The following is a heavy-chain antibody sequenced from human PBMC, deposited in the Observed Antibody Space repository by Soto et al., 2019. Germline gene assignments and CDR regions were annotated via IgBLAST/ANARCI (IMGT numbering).Heavy chain of an antibody. V-gene: IGHV3-30*03. CDR2: ISYDGNNK. D-gene: IGHD1-7*01. Sequence: QEHLVESGGGVVQPGRSLRLSCAASGCSFTNYGMHWVRQAPGKGLEWVAVISYDGNNKHYADSVKGRFTISRDTSNNTMSLQMHRLRPEDTAVYYCARDNWNCGNYDWGHGNLVTVSS. CDR3: ARDNWNCGNYD. J-gene: IGHJ4*01. CDR1: GCSFTNYG.